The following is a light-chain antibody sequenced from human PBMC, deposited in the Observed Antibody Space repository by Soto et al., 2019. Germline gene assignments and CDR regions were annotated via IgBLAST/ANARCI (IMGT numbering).Light chain of an antibody. CDR2: GAS. CDR1: QSVSSSY. J-gene: IGKJ2*01. V-gene: IGKV3-20*01. CDR3: QQYGSSPPRYT. Sequence: EIVLTQSPGTLSLSPGERATLTCRVSQSVSSSYLAWYQQKPGQAPRLLIYGASSRATGIPDRFSGSGSGTGFTLTISRLEPEDFAVYYCQQYGSSPPRYTFGQGTKLEIK.